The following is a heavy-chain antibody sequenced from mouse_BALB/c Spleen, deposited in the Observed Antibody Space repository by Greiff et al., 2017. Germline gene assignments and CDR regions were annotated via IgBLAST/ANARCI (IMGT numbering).Heavy chain of an antibody. CDR3: ARKRGNYPYYAMDY. J-gene: IGHJ4*01. D-gene: IGHD2-1*01. CDR2: IWSGGST. Sequence: VQLQQSGPGLVQPSQSLSITCTVSGFSLTSYGVHWVRQSPGKGLEWLGVIWSGGSTDYNAAFISRLSISKDNSKSQVFFKMNSLQANDTAIYYCARKRGNYPYYAMDYWGQGTSVTVSS. CDR1: GFSLTSYG. V-gene: IGHV2-2*02.